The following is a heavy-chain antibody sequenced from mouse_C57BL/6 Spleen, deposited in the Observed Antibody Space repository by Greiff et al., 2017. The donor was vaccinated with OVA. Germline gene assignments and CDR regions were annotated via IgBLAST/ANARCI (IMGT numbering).Heavy chain of an antibody. D-gene: IGHD1-1*01. CDR1: GFSLSTSGMG. J-gene: IGHJ2*01. Sequence: QVTLKESGPGILQSSQTLSLTCSFSGFSLSTSGMGVSWIRQPSGKGLEGLAHIYWDDDKRYNPSLKSRLTISKDTSRNQVFLKITGVDTADTATYYCARSALYYYGSSYDFFDYWGQGTTLTVSS. V-gene: IGHV8-12*01. CDR2: IYWDDDK. CDR3: ARSALYYYGSSYDFFDY.